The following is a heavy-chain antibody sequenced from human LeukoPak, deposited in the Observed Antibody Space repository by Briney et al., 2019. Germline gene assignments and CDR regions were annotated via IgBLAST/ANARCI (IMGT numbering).Heavy chain of an antibody. D-gene: IGHD6-19*01. CDR2: ISDSGGST. CDR3: AKLDSSGWLNDY. CDR1: GFTLTIYA. Sequence: GGSLRLSCAASGFTLTIYAMSWVRQAPGKGLEWVSAISDSGGSTYYADSVKGRFTISRDNSKNTLYLQMNSLRAEDTAIYYCAKLDSSGWLNDYWGQGTLVTVSS. V-gene: IGHV3-23*01. J-gene: IGHJ4*02.